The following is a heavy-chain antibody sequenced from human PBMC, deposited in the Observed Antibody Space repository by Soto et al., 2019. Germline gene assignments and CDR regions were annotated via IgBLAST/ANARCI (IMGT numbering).Heavy chain of an antibody. CDR3: AREGSYSAYNFAHGIQLWSFDF. CDR2: IFSSGST. CDR1: GGSINTFY. D-gene: IGHD5-12*01. V-gene: IGHV4-4*07. Sequence: SETLSLTCTVSGGSINTFYWSWVRQPAGKGLEWIGRIFSSGSTSFNPSFESRVAMSVDTSKNHFSLNLSSVTAADMAVYYCAREGSYSAYNFAHGIQLWSFDFWGQGALVTVSS. J-gene: IGHJ4*02.